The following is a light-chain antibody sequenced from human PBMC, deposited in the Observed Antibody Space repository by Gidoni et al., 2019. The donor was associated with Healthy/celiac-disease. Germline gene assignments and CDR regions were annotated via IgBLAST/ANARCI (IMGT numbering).Light chain of an antibody. CDR1: QSVSSS. Sequence: EIVMTHSPATLSVSPGERATLSCRASQSVSSSSSWYQQKPGHDPWLLLYGASTSAAGIPARFSGSGSVTEFTLTIISMLSEDFSVYYYRQYNNWPPTYTFGQGTKVEIK. J-gene: IGKJ2*01. CDR2: GAS. CDR3: RQYNNWPPTYT. V-gene: IGKV3-15*01.